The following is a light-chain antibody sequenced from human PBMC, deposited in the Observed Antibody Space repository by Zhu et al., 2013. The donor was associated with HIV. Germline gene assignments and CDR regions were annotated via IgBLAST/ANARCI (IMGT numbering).Light chain of an antibody. V-gene: IGKV1-5*01. Sequence: IQMTQSPSTLSASVGDRVTITCRASQSIGDWVAWYQQRPGKAPNVLIYAASSLISGVPSRFSGSGSETEFTLTVSNLQAEDFATYYCQQHNTYPITFGQGTRLEIK. CDR2: AAS. J-gene: IGKJ5*01. CDR3: QQHNTYPIT. CDR1: QSIGDW.